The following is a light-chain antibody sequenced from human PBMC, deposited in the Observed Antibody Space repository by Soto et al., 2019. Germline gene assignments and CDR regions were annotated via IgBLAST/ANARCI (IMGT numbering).Light chain of an antibody. CDR1: SSNVGGYNH. J-gene: IGLJ1*01. V-gene: IGLV2-23*02. CDR2: EVN. Sequence: QSALTQPASVSGSPGQSVTIPCTGTSSNVGGYNHVSWYQQHPGKAPKRMIYEVNKRPSGVSNRFSGSKSGDTASLTISGLQAEDEADYYCFSFAGSSHFLFGTGTQLTVL. CDR3: FSFAGSSHFL.